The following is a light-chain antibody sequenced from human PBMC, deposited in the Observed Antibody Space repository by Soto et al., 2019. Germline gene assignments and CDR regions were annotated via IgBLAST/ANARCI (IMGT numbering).Light chain of an antibody. CDR2: SAS. V-gene: IGKV1-9*01. CDR1: QALSNY. CDR3: QQLSRYPLT. J-gene: IGKJ4*01. Sequence: DIQLTQSPSVLSSSFGDTVTITCRASQALSNYLAWYQQKPGKAPDLLIYSASTLQSGVPSRFSGSGSGTEFSLTIRALQPEDFATYYCQQLSRYPLTFGGGTKVDIK.